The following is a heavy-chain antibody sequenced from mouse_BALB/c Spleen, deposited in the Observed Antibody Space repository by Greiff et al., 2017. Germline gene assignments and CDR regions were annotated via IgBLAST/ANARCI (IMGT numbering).Heavy chain of an antibody. V-gene: IGHV1-4*02. CDR1: GYTFTSYT. D-gene: IGHD2-14*01. CDR2: INPSSGYT. Sequence: QVQLKESAAELARPGASVKMSCKASGYTFTSYTMHWVKQRPGQGLEWIGYINPSSGYTEYNQKFKDKTTLTADKSSSTAYMQLSSLTSEDSAVYYCARSYRYLRFAYWGQGTLVTVSA. J-gene: IGHJ3*01. CDR3: ARSYRYLRFAY.